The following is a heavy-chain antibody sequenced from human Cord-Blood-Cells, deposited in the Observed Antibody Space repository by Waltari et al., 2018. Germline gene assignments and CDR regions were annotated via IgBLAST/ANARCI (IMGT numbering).Heavy chain of an antibody. CDR2: IYYSGST. CDR1: GGSISSGASY. CDR3: ARDKGYCSGGSCGMDV. J-gene: IGHJ6*02. D-gene: IGHD2-15*01. Sequence: QVQLQESGPGLVKPSQTLSLTCTVSGGSISSGASYWSWIRQPPGKGLEWIGYIYYSGSTYYNPSLKSRVTISVDTSKNQFSLKLSSVTAADTAVYYCARDKGYCSGGSCGMDVWGQGTTVTVSS. V-gene: IGHV4-30-4*01.